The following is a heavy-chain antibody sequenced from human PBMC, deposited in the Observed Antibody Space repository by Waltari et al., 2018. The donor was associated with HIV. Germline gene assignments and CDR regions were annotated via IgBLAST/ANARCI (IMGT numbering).Heavy chain of an antibody. CDR2: ISSSSSTI. V-gene: IGHV3-48*01. CDR3: AREGAARFYYGMDV. Sequence: EVQLVESGGGLVQPGGSLRLSWAASGFTFRSYSMNWVGEAPGKGLEWVSYISSSSSTIYYADSVKGRFTISRDNAKNSLYLQMNSLRAEDTAVYYCAREGAARFYYGMDVWGQGTTVTVSS. J-gene: IGHJ6*02. CDR1: GFTFRSYS. D-gene: IGHD6-6*01.